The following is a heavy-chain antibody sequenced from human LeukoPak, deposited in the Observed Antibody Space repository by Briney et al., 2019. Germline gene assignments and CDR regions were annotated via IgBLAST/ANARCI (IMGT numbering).Heavy chain of an antibody. Sequence: PGGSLRLSCAASGFTFSSYAMSWVRQAPGKGLEWVSAISGSGGSTYCADSVKGRFTISRDNAKNTLYLQMNSLRAEDTAVYYCAKVGRIAVAGQLDYWGQGTLVTGSS. D-gene: IGHD6-19*01. CDR3: AKVGRIAVAGQLDY. CDR2: ISGSGGST. V-gene: IGHV3-23*01. J-gene: IGHJ4*02. CDR1: GFTFSSYA.